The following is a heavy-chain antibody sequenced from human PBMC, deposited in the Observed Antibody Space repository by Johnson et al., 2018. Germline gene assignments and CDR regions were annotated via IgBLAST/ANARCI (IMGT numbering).Heavy chain of an antibody. J-gene: IGHJ3*01. V-gene: IGHV4-59*03. CDR1: GGSISSYY. D-gene: IGHD3-16*01. Sequence: QVQLQESGPGLVKPSETLSLTCTVSGGSISSYYWSWIRQSPGEGLEWIGYVYYSGSTNYNPSLKSRVTISLDTSKKEFSLTLRSVTAADTAVYYCATMKHSYDYVVTFDVWGQGKMVIVSS. CDR2: VYYSGST. CDR3: ATMKHSYDYVVTFDV.